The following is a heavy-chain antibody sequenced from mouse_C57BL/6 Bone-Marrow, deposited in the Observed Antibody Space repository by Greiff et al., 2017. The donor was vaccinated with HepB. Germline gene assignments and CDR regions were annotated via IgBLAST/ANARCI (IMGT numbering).Heavy chain of an antibody. Sequence: VHVKQSVAELVRPGASVKLSCTASGFNIKNTYMHWVKQRPEQGLEWIGRIDPANGNTKYAPKFQGKATITADTSSNTAYLQLSSLTSEDTAIYYCARRGLLWARRGYFDVWGTGTTVTVSS. CDR2: IDPANGNT. V-gene: IGHV14-3*01. J-gene: IGHJ1*03. D-gene: IGHD2-1*01. CDR1: GFNIKNTY. CDR3: ARRGLLWARRGYFDV.